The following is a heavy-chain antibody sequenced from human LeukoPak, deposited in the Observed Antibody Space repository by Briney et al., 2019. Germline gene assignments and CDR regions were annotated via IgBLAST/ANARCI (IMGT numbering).Heavy chain of an antibody. CDR1: GFTLSDYW. V-gene: IGHV3-74*01. D-gene: IGHD2-15*01. CDR3: ARGGVVAAFDY. J-gene: IGHJ4*02. Sequence: GGSLRLSCAASGFTLSDYWMHWDRQAPGKGLVWVSHITNDGSSTNYADPVKGRFTISRDSAKNTLYLQMNSLRAEDTAVYYCARGGVVAAFDYWGQGTLVTVSS. CDR2: ITNDGSST.